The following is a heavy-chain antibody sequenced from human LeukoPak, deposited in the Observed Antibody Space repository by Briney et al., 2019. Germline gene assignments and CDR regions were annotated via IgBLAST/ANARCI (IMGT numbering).Heavy chain of an antibody. CDR1: GGSISSGGYS. V-gene: IGHV4-30-2*01. CDR2: IYHSGST. CDR3: AGRRFYVDY. Sequence: SQTLSLTCAVPGGSISSGGYSWSWIRQPPGKGLEWIGYIYHSGSTYYNPSLKSRVTISVDRSKSQFSLKLSSVTAADTAVYYCAGRRFYVDYWGQGTLVTVSS. J-gene: IGHJ4*02. D-gene: IGHD3-16*01.